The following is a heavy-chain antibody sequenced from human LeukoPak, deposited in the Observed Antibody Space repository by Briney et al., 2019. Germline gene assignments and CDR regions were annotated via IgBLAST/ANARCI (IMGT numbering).Heavy chain of an antibody. J-gene: IGHJ4*02. V-gene: IGHV4-34*01. CDR3: ARRVSDYDFWSGPSYYFDY. CDR1: GGSFSGYY. D-gene: IGHD3-3*01. Sequence: SETLSLTCAAYGGSFSGYYWSWIRQPPGKGLEWIGEINHSGSTNYNPSLKSRVTISVDTSKNQFSLKLSSVTAADTAVYYCARRVSDYDFWSGPSYYFDYWGQGTPVTVSS. CDR2: INHSGST.